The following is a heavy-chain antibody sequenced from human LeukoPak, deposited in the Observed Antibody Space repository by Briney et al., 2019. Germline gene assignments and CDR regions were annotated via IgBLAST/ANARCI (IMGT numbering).Heavy chain of an antibody. J-gene: IGHJ4*02. V-gene: IGHV3-21*01. Sequence: GGSLRLSCAASGFTFSSYSMNWVRQAPGKGLEWVSSISGTSSYIYYADSVKGRFTISRDNAKNSLYLRMNSLRAEDTAVYYCARGEYGSGSYHIDYWGQGTLVTVSS. D-gene: IGHD3-10*01. CDR2: ISGTSSYI. CDR3: ARGEYGSGSYHIDY. CDR1: GFTFSSYS.